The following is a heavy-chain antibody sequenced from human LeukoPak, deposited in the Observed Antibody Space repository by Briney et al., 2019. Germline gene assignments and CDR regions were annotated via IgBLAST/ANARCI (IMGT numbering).Heavy chain of an antibody. CDR1: GFNFRDAW. CDR3: TPVSHLYL. J-gene: IGHJ4*02. Sequence: VGSLRLSCATSGFNFRDAWLSWVRQAPGKGLEWVGRIKNDGTTDYDAVVRGRFTISRDISKATLYLQMDSLKTEDTATYYCTPVSHLYLGGQGTLVTVSS. V-gene: IGHV3-15*01. CDR2: IKNDGTT. D-gene: IGHD2/OR15-2a*01.